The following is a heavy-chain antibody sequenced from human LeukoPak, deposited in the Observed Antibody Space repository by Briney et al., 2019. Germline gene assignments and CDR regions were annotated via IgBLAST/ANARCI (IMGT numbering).Heavy chain of an antibody. CDR3: ARGYYYGSGSYNEDY. J-gene: IGHJ4*02. CDR2: INAGNGNT. D-gene: IGHD3-10*01. V-gene: IGHV1-3*03. Sequence: ASVKVSCKASGYTFTSYAMHWVRQAPGQRLEWMGWINAGNGNTKYSQEFQGRVTITRDTSASTAYMELSSLRSEDTAVYYCARGYYYGSGSYNEDYWGQGTLVTVSS. CDR1: GYTFTSYA.